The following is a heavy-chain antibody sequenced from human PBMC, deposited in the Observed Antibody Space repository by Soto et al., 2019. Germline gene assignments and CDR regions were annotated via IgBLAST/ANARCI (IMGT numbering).Heavy chain of an antibody. V-gene: IGHV3-9*01. D-gene: IGHD2-15*01. Sequence: EVQLVESGGGLVQPGRSLRLSCAASGFTFDDYAMHWVRQAPGKGLEWVSGISWNSGSIGYADSVKGRFTISRDNAKNSLYLQMNSLRAEDTALYYCAKRARYCSGGSCYLYFDYWGQGTLGTVSS. J-gene: IGHJ4*02. CDR2: ISWNSGSI. CDR1: GFTFDDYA. CDR3: AKRARYCSGGSCYLYFDY.